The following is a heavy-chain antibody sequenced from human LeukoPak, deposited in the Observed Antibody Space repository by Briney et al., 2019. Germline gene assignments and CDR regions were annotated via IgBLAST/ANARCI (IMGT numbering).Heavy chain of an antibody. D-gene: IGHD2-21*02. CDR2: IYTSGST. CDR3: ARGDCGGDCYTEYFQH. J-gene: IGHJ1*01. V-gene: IGHV4-61*02. CDR1: GGSISSGSYY. Sequence: SQTLSLTCTVSGGSISSGSYYWSWLRQPAGKGLEWIGRIYTSGSTNYNPSLKSRVTISLDTSKNQFPLKLSSVTAADTAVYYCARGDCGGDCYTEYFQHWGQGTLVTVSS.